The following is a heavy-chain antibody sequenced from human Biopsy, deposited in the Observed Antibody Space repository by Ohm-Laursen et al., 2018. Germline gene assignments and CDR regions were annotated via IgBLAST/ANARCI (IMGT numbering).Heavy chain of an antibody. J-gene: IGHJ4*02. V-gene: IGHV1-18*01. CDR1: GYTFTSYD. Sequence: ASVKVSCKASGYTFTSYDISWVRQAPGQGLEWMGWISPYNDKTSYPPKLQDRVTMTADTSTNTPHMELRSLRSDDTAVYYCARVFCTSTTCYGLLDNWGQGTVVTVSS. CDR3: ARVFCTSTTCYGLLDN. D-gene: IGHD2/OR15-2a*01. CDR2: ISPYNDKT.